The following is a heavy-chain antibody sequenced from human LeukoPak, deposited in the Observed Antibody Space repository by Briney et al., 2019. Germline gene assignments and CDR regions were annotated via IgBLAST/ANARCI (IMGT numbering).Heavy chain of an antibody. V-gene: IGHV4-4*02. J-gene: IGHJ5*02. CDR3: ARRNRRIVEMATKWVWFDP. CDR1: AGSFSSDTW. Sequence: TSGTLSLTCSVSAGSFSSDTWWSWARQPPGKGLEWIGQISHSGSTIYIPSLKSRVTISIDKSKNQISLTLNSVTAADTAVYYCARRNRRIVEMATKWVWFDPWGQGTLVTVSS. D-gene: IGHD5-24*01. CDR2: ISHSGST.